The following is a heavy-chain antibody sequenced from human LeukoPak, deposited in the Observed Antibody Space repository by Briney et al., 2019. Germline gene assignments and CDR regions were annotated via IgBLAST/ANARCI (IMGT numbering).Heavy chain of an antibody. CDR1: GSTFTSYD. Sequence: ASVKVSCKASGSTFTSYDINWVRQATGQGLEWMGWMNPNSGNTGYAQKFQGRVTITADESTSTAYMELSSLRSEDTAVYYCARSRESLTVTLGDYYYYMDVWGKGTTVTVSS. J-gene: IGHJ6*03. V-gene: IGHV1-8*03. CDR3: ARSRESLTVTLGDYYYYMDV. D-gene: IGHD4-11*01. CDR2: MNPNSGNT.